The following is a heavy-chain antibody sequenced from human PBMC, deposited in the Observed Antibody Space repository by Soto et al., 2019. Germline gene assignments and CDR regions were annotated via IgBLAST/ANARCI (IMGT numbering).Heavy chain of an antibody. J-gene: IGHJ6*02. CDR3: ARSLEGRESHVYGMDV. CDR2: LIHIFGKP. D-gene: IGHD3-16*01. Sequence: VQVVQSGAEVKKPGSSVKVSCRTSGGSFNTYAISWVRQAPGHGLEWMGGLIHIFGKPNYAQKFQDRVTISADEFSNTGYMELTRLRSEDTAVYYCARSLEGRESHVYGMDVWGLGTKVIVSS. CDR1: GGSFNTYA. V-gene: IGHV1-69*01.